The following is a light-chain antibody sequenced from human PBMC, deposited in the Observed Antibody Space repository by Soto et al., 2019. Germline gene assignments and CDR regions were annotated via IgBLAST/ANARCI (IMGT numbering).Light chain of an antibody. CDR2: EVV. Sequence: QSVLTQPPSASGSPGQSVTISCTGTKNDVGFYDFVSWYQHHPGKAPRLIIYEVVQRPSGVPDRFSGSKSGNTASLTVSGPQAADEADYFCKSYAGSNTYVFGSGTKVTVL. V-gene: IGLV2-8*01. J-gene: IGLJ1*01. CDR3: KSYAGSNTYV. CDR1: KNDVGFYDF.